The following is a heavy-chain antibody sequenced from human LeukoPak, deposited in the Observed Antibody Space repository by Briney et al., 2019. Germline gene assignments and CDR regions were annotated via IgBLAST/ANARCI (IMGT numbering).Heavy chain of an antibody. V-gene: IGHV4-39*01. CDR2: IYYSGST. CDR1: GGSISSSSYY. Sequence: SETLSLTCTVSGGSISSSSYYWGWIRQPPGKGLEWIGSIYYSGSTYYNPSLKSRVTISVDTSKNQFSLKLSSVTAADTAVYYCARHLKTSYYYDSSGYPDYWGQGTLVIVSS. J-gene: IGHJ4*02. CDR3: ARHLKTSYYYDSSGYPDY. D-gene: IGHD3-22*01.